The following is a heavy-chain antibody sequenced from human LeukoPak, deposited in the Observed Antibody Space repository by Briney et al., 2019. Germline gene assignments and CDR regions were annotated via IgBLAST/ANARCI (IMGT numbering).Heavy chain of an antibody. Sequence: GGSLRLSCAASGFTFSSYAMSWVRQAPGKGLEWVSAISGSGGSTYYTDSVKGRFTISRDNSKNTLYLQMNSLRAEDTAVYYCARDMSTRVTPISYAFDVWGQGTMVTVSS. D-gene: IGHD4-23*01. V-gene: IGHV3-23*01. J-gene: IGHJ3*01. CDR2: ISGSGGST. CDR3: ARDMSTRVTPISYAFDV. CDR1: GFTFSSYA.